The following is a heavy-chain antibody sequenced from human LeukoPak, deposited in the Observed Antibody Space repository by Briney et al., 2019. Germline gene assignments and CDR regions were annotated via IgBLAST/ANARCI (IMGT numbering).Heavy chain of an antibody. Sequence: PGGSLRLSCAASGFTFSNYWMSWVRQAPGKGLEWLANINQDGSEMYYVDSVKGRFTISRDNGKNSLYLQINSLRADDTAVYYCARGSNYYDSSGYYYVLDYWGQGTLVTVSS. V-gene: IGHV3-7*04. CDR1: GFTFSNYW. D-gene: IGHD3-22*01. CDR2: INQDGSEM. CDR3: ARGSNYYDSSGYYYVLDY. J-gene: IGHJ4*02.